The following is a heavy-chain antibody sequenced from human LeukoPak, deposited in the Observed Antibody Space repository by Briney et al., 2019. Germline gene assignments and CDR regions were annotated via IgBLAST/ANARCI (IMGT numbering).Heavy chain of an antibody. CDR2: IYYSGST. Sequence: PSETLSLTCTVSGGSISSSSYYWGWLRQPPGKGLEWIGSIYYSGSTYYNPSLKSRVTISVDTSKNQFSLKLSSVTAADTAVYYCARGAAGYSYGWGQGTLVTVSS. V-gene: IGHV4-39*01. D-gene: IGHD5-18*01. CDR3: ARGAAGYSYG. CDR1: GGSISSSSYY. J-gene: IGHJ4*02.